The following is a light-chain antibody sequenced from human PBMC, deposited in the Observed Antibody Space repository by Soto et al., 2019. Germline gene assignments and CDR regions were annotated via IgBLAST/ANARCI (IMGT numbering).Light chain of an antibody. V-gene: IGKV3-20*01. CDR2: GAS. J-gene: IGKJ2*01. CDR3: HQYSYSPPHT. Sequence: EIVLTQSPGTLSLSPGERATLSCTARQSLGTNYLAWYQQKPGQAPRLLIFGASSRATGIPDRFSGSGSGTDFTLNISRLEPEDFAVYYCHQYSYSPPHTFGQGTKLEI. CDR1: QSLGTNY.